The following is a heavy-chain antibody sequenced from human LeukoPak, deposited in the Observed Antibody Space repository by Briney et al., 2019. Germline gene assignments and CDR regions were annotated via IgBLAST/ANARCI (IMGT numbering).Heavy chain of an antibody. D-gene: IGHD3-10*01. CDR2: DSSSGGGM. V-gene: IGHV3-48*03. J-gene: IGHJ3*02. Sequence: GGSLRLSCAASGFTLSSYEMNWVRQAPGKGLEWVPYDSSSGGGMLYADSVKGRFTISRDNAKNSLSLQMSSLRAEDTAVYYCARDLYGSGGDAFDMWGQGTMVTVSP. CDR3: ARDLYGSGGDAFDM. CDR1: GFTLSSYE.